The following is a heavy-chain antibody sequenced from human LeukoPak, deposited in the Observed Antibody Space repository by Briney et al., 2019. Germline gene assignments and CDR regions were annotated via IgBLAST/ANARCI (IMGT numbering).Heavy chain of an antibody. D-gene: IGHD3-10*01. CDR2: INPNSGGT. CDR3: ARSLLVLDAFDI. V-gene: IGHV1-2*02. J-gene: IGHJ3*02. CDR1: GYTFTGYY. Sequence: GASVKVSCKASGYTFTGYYMHWVRQAPGQGLEWMGWINPNSGGTNYAQKFQGRVTMTRNTSISTAYMELSSLRSEDTAVYYCARSLLVLDAFDIWGQGTMVTVSS.